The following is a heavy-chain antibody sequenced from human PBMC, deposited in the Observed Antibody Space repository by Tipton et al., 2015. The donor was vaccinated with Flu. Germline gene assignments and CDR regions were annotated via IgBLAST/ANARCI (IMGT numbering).Heavy chain of an antibody. Sequence: TLSLTCAVYGGSFSGYYWTWIRQSPGKGLEWIGEIHQSGSTNYNPSLESRITMSVDTYKNQFSLNLRSVTAADTAIYYCARARIGDYVGGHYRSYFDYWGQGTLVTVSS. D-gene: IGHD3-16*01. J-gene: IGHJ4*02. V-gene: IGHV4-34*01. CDR1: GGSFSGYY. CDR3: ARARIGDYVGGHYRSYFDY. CDR2: IHQSGST.